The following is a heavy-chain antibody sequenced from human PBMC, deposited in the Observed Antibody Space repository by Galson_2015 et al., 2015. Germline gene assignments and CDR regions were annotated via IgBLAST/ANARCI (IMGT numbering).Heavy chain of an antibody. CDR1: GFTFSGSA. CDR2: IRSKANSYAT. V-gene: IGHV3-73*01. CDR3: TSTSSNCSSTSCQNY. J-gene: IGHJ4*02. Sequence: SLRLSCAASGFTFSGSAMHWVRQASGKGPEWVGRIRSKANSYATAYAASVKGRFTISRDDSKNTAYLQMNSLKTEDTAVYYCTSTSSNCSSTSCQNYWGQGTLVTVSS. D-gene: IGHD2-2*01.